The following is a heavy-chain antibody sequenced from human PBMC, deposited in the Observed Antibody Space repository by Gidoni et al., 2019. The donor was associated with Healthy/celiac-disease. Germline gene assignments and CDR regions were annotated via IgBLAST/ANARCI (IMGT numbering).Heavy chain of an antibody. CDR2: ISGSGGST. V-gene: IGHV3-23*01. Sequence: EVQLLESGGGLVQPGGSLRLSCAASGFTFSSYAMSWVRQAPGKGLAWVSAISGSGGSTYYADSVKGRFTISRDNSKNTLYLQMNSLRAEDTAVYYCAKDLDCSSTSCYKTSFDRATGFDYWGQGTLVTVSS. CDR3: AKDLDCSSTSCYKTSFDRATGFDY. J-gene: IGHJ4*02. D-gene: IGHD2-2*02. CDR1: GFTFSSYA.